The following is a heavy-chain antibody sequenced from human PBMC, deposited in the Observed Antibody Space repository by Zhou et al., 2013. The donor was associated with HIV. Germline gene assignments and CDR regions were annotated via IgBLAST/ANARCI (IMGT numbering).Heavy chain of an antibody. CDR2: IIPIFGIA. CDR3: ARDRGGATCYRCMGAFDF. Sequence: QVQLVQSGAEVKKPGSSVKVSCKTSGGTFSNFAISWVRQAPGQGLEWMGGIIPIFGIAKYAQKFQGRVTITADASTSTVYMELSSLRSEDTGVYHCARDRGGATCYRCMGAFDFLGPRDNGHRLF. D-gene: IGHD2-15*01. J-gene: IGHJ3*01. CDR1: GGTFSNFA. V-gene: IGHV1-69*12.